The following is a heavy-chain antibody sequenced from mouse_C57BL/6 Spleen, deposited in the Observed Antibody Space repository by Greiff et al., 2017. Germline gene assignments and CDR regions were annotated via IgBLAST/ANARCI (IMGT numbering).Heavy chain of an antibody. CDR2: ISSGGSYT. V-gene: IGHV5-6*01. CDR1: GFTFSSYG. Sequence: EVKLVESGGDLVKPGGSLKLSCAASGFTFSSYGMSWVRQTPDKRLEWVATISSGGSYTYYPDSVKGRFTISRDNAKNTLYLQMSSLKSEDTAMYYCARDYSNSFAYWGQGTLVTVSA. J-gene: IGHJ3*01. CDR3: ARDYSNSFAY. D-gene: IGHD2-5*01.